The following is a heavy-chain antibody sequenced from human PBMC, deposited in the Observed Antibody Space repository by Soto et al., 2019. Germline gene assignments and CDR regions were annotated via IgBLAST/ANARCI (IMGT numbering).Heavy chain of an antibody. J-gene: IGHJ4*02. Sequence: SVKVSCKASGYTFTSYGISWVRQAPGQGLEWMGGIIPIFGTANYAQKFQGRVTITADESTSTAYMELSSLRSEDTAVYYCAREYSSGPAFDYWGQGTLVTVSS. V-gene: IGHV1-69*13. CDR2: IIPIFGTA. CDR3: AREYSSGPAFDY. D-gene: IGHD6-19*01. CDR1: GYTFTSYG.